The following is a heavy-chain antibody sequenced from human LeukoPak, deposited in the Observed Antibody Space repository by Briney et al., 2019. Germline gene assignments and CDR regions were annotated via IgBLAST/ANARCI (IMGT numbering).Heavy chain of an antibody. V-gene: IGHV3-23*01. CDR2: ITTSDGNT. CDR3: AKDGGLWVSAHWGDS. J-gene: IGHJ4*02. CDR1: GFTFSTYA. Sequence: GGSLRLSCAASGFTFSTYAMSWVRQAPGKGLEWVSTITTSDGNTYYADSVKGWFTVSRDNSKNTLFLQMNSLRAEDTAVYYCAKDGGLWVSAHWGDSWGRGTLVTVSS. D-gene: IGHD7-27*01.